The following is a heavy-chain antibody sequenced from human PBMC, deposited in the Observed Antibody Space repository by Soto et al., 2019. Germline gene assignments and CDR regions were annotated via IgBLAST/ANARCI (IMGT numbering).Heavy chain of an antibody. CDR3: ARDTYDDY. V-gene: IGHV3-66*01. J-gene: IGHJ4*02. Sequence: EVQLVESGGGLVQPGGSLRLSCAASGVTVSNNYMSWVRQAPGKGLEWVSVFYSGGRTYYADSVKGRFIISRDSSKNTLYLQMNSLRAEDTAVYYCARDTYDDYRGQGTLVTVSS. CDR2: FYSGGRT. D-gene: IGHD3-3*01. CDR1: GVTVSNNY.